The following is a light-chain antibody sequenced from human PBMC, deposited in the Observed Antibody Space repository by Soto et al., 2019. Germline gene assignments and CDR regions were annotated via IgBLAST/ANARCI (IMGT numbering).Light chain of an antibody. J-gene: IGLJ3*02. CDR1: SSDVGGYNY. CDR3: SSYTSSMTLV. Sequence: QSALTQPASVSGSPGQSITISCTGTSSDVGGYNYVSWYQEHPGKAPKLMIYGVSNRPSGVSSRFSGSKSGNTASLTISGLQADDEADYYCSSYTSSMTLVFGGGTKLTVL. CDR2: GVS. V-gene: IGLV2-14*01.